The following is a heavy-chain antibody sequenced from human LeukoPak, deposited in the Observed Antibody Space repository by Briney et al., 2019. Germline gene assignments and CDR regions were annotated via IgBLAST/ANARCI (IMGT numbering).Heavy chain of an antibody. CDR2: ISGSGGST. CDR3: AKYAITMVRGVFDY. J-gene: IGHJ4*02. V-gene: IGHV3-23*01. CDR1: GFTFSGYS. Sequence: QPGGSLRLSCTASGFTFSGYSMNWVRQAPGKGLEWVSAISGSGGSTYYADSVKGRFTISRDNSKNTLYLQMNSLRAEDTAVYYCAKYAITMVRGVFDYWGQGTLVTVSS. D-gene: IGHD3-10*01.